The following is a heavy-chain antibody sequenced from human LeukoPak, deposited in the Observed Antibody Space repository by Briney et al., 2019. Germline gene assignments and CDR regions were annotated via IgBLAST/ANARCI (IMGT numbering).Heavy chain of an antibody. CDR1: GDSISSSTYY. V-gene: IGHV4-39*02. CDR3: ARDEGYYYGSGSYGWFDP. J-gene: IGHJ5*02. CDR2: IYYSGST. D-gene: IGHD3-10*01. Sequence: SETLSLTCTVSGDSISSSTYYWGWIRQPPGKGLEWIGSIYYSGSTYYNPSLKSRVTISVDTSKNQFSLKLSSVTAADTAVYYCARDEGYYYGSGSYGWFDPWGQGTLVTVSS.